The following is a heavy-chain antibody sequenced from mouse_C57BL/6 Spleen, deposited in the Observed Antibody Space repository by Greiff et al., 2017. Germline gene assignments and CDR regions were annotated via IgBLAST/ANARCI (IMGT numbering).Heavy chain of an antibody. CDR3: AKEEDGFYYFDY. J-gene: IGHJ2*01. CDR1: GYSFTDYN. D-gene: IGHD2-3*01. CDR2: INPNYGTT. Sequence: EVHLVESGPELVKPGASVKISCKASGYSFTDYNMNWVKQSNGKSLEWIGVINPNYGTTSYNQKFKGKATLTVDQSSSTAYMQLNSLTSEDSAVYYCAKEEDGFYYFDYWGQGTTLTVSS. V-gene: IGHV1-39*01.